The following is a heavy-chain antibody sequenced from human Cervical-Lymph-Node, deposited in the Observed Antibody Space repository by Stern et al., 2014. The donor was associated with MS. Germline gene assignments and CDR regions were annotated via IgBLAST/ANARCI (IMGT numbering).Heavy chain of an antibody. J-gene: IGHJ4*02. CDR1: GGSISSSNW. V-gene: IGHV4-4*02. D-gene: IGHD1-26*01. CDR3: ARESGSYHNFDY. Sequence: QVQLQESGPGLVKPSGTLSLTCAVSGGSISSSNWWSWVRQPPGEGLEWIGEIYHNGGTKYNPSLQSRITLSVDKSKNQFSLKMSSVTAADTAVYYCARESGSYHNFDYWGQGTLVTVSS. CDR2: IYHNGGT.